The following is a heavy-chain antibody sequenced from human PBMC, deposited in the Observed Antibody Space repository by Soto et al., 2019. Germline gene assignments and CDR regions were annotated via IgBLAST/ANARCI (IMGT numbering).Heavy chain of an antibody. Sequence: EVQLVESGGGLVQRGGSLRLSCAGSGFTFSSNWMHWVRQDPGKGLVWVSRLNSDGTSANYAVSVKGRFTISRDNAKNTLFLQMNSLTAEDTALYYCARGPSGWYGFDYWGQGTLVTVSS. CDR2: LNSDGTSA. CDR3: ARGPSGWYGFDY. V-gene: IGHV3-74*01. CDR1: GFTFSSNW. J-gene: IGHJ4*02. D-gene: IGHD6-19*01.